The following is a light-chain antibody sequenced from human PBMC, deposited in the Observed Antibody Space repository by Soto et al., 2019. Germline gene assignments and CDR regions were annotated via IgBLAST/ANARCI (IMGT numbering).Light chain of an antibody. V-gene: IGLV2-14*03. Sequence: QSVLTQPASVSGSPGQSIAISCTGTSSDVGAYTYVSWYQRHPGKAPKLVIYDVSKRPSGVSYRFSGSKSGNTASLIISGLQAEDEADYYCSSYTRTSTVVFGGGTKVTVL. CDR3: SSYTRTSTVV. CDR1: SSDVGAYTY. J-gene: IGLJ2*01. CDR2: DVS.